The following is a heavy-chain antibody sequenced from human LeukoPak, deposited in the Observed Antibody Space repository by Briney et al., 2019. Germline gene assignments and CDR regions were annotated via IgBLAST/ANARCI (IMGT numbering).Heavy chain of an antibody. CDR2: IYSGGST. Sequence: PGGSLRLSCAASGFTFSSYAMSWVRQAPGKGLEWVSVIYSGGSTYYADSVKGRFTISRDNSKNTLYLQMNSLRAEDTAVYYCASAPGYYDSSGYFPDYWGQGTLVTVSS. V-gene: IGHV3-53*01. J-gene: IGHJ4*02. CDR3: ASAPGYYDSSGYFPDY. CDR1: GFTFSSYA. D-gene: IGHD3-22*01.